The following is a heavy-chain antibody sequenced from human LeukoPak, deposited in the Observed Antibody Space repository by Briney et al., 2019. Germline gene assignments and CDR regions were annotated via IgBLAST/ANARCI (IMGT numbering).Heavy chain of an antibody. CDR2: ISPDGSTT. CDR3: TRDFDFSSAI. Sequence: GGSLRLSCAASGFTFSSYWMHWVRQAPGKGLVWVSRISPDGSTTGHADSVKGRFTTSRDNAKNTLFLQMNSLRAEDTAVYYCTRDFDFSSAIWGQGALVTVSS. V-gene: IGHV3-74*01. CDR1: GFTFSSYW. J-gene: IGHJ4*02. D-gene: IGHD3-3*01.